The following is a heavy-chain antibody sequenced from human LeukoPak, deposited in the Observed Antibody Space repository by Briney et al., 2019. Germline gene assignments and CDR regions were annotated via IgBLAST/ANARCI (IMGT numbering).Heavy chain of an antibody. CDR3: VRAYDY. CDR2: IYNSGST. V-gene: IGHV4-34*01. J-gene: IGHJ4*02. Sequence: SETLSLTCAVYGGSFSCSNWSWIRQPPGKGLEWIGEIYNSGSTIYNPSLKSRVTISVGTSKNQFSLNLISVTAADTAVYYCVRAYDYWGQGTLVTVSS. CDR1: GGSFSCSN.